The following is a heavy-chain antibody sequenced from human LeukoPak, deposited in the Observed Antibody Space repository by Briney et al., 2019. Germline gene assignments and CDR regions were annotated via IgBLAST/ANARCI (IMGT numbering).Heavy chain of an antibody. V-gene: IGHV4-39*01. CDR2: IYYSGST. D-gene: IGHD3-10*01. CDR3: AGLKIGGSGSYFFDY. CDR1: GGSISRSSYY. Sequence: SETLSLTCTVSGGSISRSSYYWGWIRQPPGKGLEWIGSIYYSGSTYYNPSLKSRVTISVDTSKNQFSLKLSSVTAADTAVYYCAGLKIGGSGSYFFDYWGQGTLVTVSS. J-gene: IGHJ4*02.